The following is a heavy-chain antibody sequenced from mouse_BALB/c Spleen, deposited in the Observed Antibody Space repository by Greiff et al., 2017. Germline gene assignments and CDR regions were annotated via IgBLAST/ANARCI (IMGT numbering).Heavy chain of an antibody. CDR3: VRQDDYDFAY. J-gene: IGHJ3*01. CDR2: IRSKSNNYAT. CDR1: GFTFNTYA. V-gene: IGHV10-1*02. Sequence: EVKLVESGGGLVQPKGSLKLSCAASGFTFNTYAMNWVRQAPGKGLEWVARIRSKSNNYATYYADSVKDRFTISRDDSQSMLYLQMNNLKTEDTAMYYCVRQDDYDFAYWGQGTLVTVSA. D-gene: IGHD2-4*01.